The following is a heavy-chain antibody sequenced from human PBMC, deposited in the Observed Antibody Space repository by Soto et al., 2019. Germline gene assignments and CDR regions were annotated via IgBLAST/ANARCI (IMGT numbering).Heavy chain of an antibody. Sequence: SETLSLTCAVYGGSISSYYWSWIRQPAGKGLEWIGRIYSSGSTDYNPSLKSRVTMSVDATKNQFSLRLSSVTAADTAVYYCARESDGFWSGNTVDNWGQGTLVTVSS. V-gene: IGHV4-4*07. CDR2: IYSSGST. CDR3: ARESDGFWSGNTVDN. J-gene: IGHJ1*01. CDR1: GGSISSYY. D-gene: IGHD3-3*01.